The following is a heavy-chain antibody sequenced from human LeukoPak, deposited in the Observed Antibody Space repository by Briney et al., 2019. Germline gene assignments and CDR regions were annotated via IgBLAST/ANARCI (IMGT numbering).Heavy chain of an antibody. CDR2: IIPILGIA. J-gene: IGHJ4*02. V-gene: IGHV1-69*02. CDR3: ATYQFSGSYYEFDY. D-gene: IGHD1-26*01. CDR1: GGTFSSYT. Sequence: GASVKVSCKASGGTFSSYTISWVRQAPGQGLEWMGRIIPILGIANYAQKSQGRVTITADKSTSTAYMELSSLRSEDTAVYYCATYQFSGSYYEFDYWGQGTLVTVSS.